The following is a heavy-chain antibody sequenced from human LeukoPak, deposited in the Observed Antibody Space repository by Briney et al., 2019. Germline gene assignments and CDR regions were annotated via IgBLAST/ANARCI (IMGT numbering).Heavy chain of an antibody. D-gene: IGHD1-26*01. CDR1: GFTLSHYW. J-gene: IGHJ4*02. CDR2: INGDGRER. V-gene: IGHV3-7*01. Sequence: QPGGSLRLSCETSGFTLSHYWMSWVRQAPGKGLEWVANINGDGRERYYVDSVKGRFTISRDNARNSLYLQMNNLKIEDTAMYYCARDFNSGSYSGPFDYWGQGTLVTVSS. CDR3: ARDFNSGSYSGPFDY.